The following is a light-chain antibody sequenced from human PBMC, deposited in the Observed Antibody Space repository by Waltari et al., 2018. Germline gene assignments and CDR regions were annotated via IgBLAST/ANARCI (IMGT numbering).Light chain of an antibody. CDR1: QSVGST. J-gene: IGKJ1*01. V-gene: IGKV3D-15*01. CDR3: QKYNDWPWT. Sequence: ETVMMQSPATLSLSPGERATLSCRASQSVGSTLAWYQQKPGQAPRLLIYYASSRATGIPDRFSGSGSGTEVTLTISSLDPEDVGVYYCQKYNDWPWTFGPGTKVDIK. CDR2: YAS.